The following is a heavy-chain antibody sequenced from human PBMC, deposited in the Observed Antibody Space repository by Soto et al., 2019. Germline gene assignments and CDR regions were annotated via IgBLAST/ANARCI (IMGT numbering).Heavy chain of an antibody. J-gene: IGHJ4*02. CDR2: INHSGST. CDR3: ARGRIAAAGGLNY. D-gene: IGHD6-13*01. Sequence: QVQLQQWGAGLLKPSETLSLTCAVYGGSFSGYYWSWIRQPPGKGLEWIGEINHSGSTNYNPSLKSRDTISVDTSKNQFSLKLSSVTAADTAVYYCARGRIAAAGGLNYWSQGTLVTVSS. CDR1: GGSFSGYY. V-gene: IGHV4-34*01.